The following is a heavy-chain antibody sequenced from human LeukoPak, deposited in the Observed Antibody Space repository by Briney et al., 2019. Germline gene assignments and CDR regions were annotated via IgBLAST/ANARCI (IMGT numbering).Heavy chain of an antibody. V-gene: IGHV3-43*02. Sequence: GGSLRLSCAASGFTFDDYALHWVRQAPGKGLEWVSLISGDGGSTYYADSVKGRFTISRDNSKNSLYLQMNSLRTEDTALYYCALGPWGIYPQDWCQGTLVTVSS. CDR2: ISGDGGST. J-gene: IGHJ4*02. CDR1: GFTFDDYA. D-gene: IGHD3-16*02. CDR3: ALGPWGIYPQD.